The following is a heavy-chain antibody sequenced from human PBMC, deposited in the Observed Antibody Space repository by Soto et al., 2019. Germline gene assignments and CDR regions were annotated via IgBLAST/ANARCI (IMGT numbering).Heavy chain of an antibody. CDR3: TRDLARIIMIEGRD. D-gene: IGHD3-22*01. Sequence: EVQLVESGGGLVQPGGSLRLSCTTSGFTFSRYSMNWVRQAPGMGLEWVSYSSYSGSTIYYADSVRGRFTMSRDNAKNSLHLQMNSLRDEDTAVYYCTRDLARIIMIEGRDWGQGTLVTVSS. CDR2: SSYSGSTI. CDR1: GFTFSRYS. J-gene: IGHJ4*02. V-gene: IGHV3-48*02.